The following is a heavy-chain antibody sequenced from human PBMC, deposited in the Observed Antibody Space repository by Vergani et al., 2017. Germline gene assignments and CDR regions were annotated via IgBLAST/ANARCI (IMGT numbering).Heavy chain of an antibody. CDR1: GFTFSSYA. J-gene: IGHJ2*01. Sequence: EVQLLESGGGLVQPGGSLRLSCAASGFTFSSYAMSGVRQAPGKGLEWVSTISGSGGSTYYADSVKGRFTISRDNSKNTLYLQMNSLRAADTAVYYCAKQENHWYFDLWGRGTLVTVSS. CDR2: ISGSGGST. V-gene: IGHV3-23*01. CDR3: AKQENHWYFDL.